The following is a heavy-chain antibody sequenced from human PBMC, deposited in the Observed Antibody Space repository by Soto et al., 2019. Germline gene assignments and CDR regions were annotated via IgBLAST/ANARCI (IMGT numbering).Heavy chain of an antibody. J-gene: IGHJ4*02. Sequence: QLQLQESGPGLVKPWETLSLTCTVSYGSISVSNVFWGWVRQPPGKGLEWIGNIVYSGTAYFNPSLGTRVTFPVDTSKNQFSLTLYSVTAADTAVYYCARTTGRHLDFWGQGILVTVSS. V-gene: IGHV4-39*01. D-gene: IGHD4-4*01. CDR1: YGSISVSNVF. CDR2: IVYSGTA. CDR3: ARTTGRHLDF.